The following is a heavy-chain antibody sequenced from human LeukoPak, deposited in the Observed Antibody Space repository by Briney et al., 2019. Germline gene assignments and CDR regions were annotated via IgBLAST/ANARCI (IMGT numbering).Heavy chain of an antibody. CDR1: GYSFATYA. D-gene: IGHD1-26*01. Sequence: ASVKVSCQASGYSFATYAITWVRQAPGLGLEWMGWISGYNGKTNYAPKLQGRLTMTTDTSTSTAYMELRSLRSDDTAMYYCARVGATFGDPLEYDYWGQGTLVTVSS. CDR2: ISGYNGKT. J-gene: IGHJ4*02. V-gene: IGHV1-18*01. CDR3: ARVGATFGDPLEYDY.